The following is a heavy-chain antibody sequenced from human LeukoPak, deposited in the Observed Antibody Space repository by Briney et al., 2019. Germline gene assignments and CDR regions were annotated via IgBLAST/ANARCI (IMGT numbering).Heavy chain of an antibody. CDR1: GYNFISYY. D-gene: IGHD2-8*01. CDR2: INPSGGST. CDR3: AREDVVLVDAVRYYYYGMDV. Sequence: KPGASVKGSCKASGYNFISYYMHWVRQAPGQGLEWMGIINPSGGSTSYAQKFQDRVTMTRDTSTSTVYMELSSLKSEDTAVYYCAREDVVLVDAVRYYYYGMDVWDQGTTVTVSS. J-gene: IGHJ6*02. V-gene: IGHV1-46*01.